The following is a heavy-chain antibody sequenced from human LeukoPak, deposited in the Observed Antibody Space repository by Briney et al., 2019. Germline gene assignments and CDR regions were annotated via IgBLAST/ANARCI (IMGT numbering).Heavy chain of an antibody. CDR2: IYYSGSA. Sequence: SETLSLTCTVSGGSISSSSYYWGWIRQPPGKGLEWIGSIYYSGSAYYNPSLKSRVTISVDTSKNQFSLKLSSVTAADTAVHYCASRVRNYYDSSGGSDYWGQGTLVTVSS. CDR3: ASRVRNYYDSSGGSDY. D-gene: IGHD3-22*01. J-gene: IGHJ4*02. CDR1: GGSISSSSYY. V-gene: IGHV4-39*01.